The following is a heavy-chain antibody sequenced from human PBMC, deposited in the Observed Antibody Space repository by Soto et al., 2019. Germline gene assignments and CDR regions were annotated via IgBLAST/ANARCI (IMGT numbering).Heavy chain of an antibody. J-gene: IGHJ4*02. CDR1: GGSISSGGYY. V-gene: IGHV4-31*03. Sequence: SETLSLTCTVSGGSISSGGYYWSWIRQHPGKGLEWIGYIYYSGSTYYNPSLKSRVTISVDTSKNQFSLKLSSVTAADTAVYYCARAPIDPSYCGGDCSIDYWGQGTLVTVS. CDR2: IYYSGST. D-gene: IGHD2-21*02. CDR3: ARAPIDPSYCGGDCSIDY.